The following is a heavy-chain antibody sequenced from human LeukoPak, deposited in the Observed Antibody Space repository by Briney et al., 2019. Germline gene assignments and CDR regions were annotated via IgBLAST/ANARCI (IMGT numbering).Heavy chain of an antibody. J-gene: IGHJ5*02. CDR2: INPNSGGT. D-gene: IGHD1-26*01. Sequence: GASVKVSCKASGYTFTGYYMRWVRQAPGQGLEWMGWINPNSGGTNYAQKFQGRVTMTRDTSISTAYMELSRLRSDDTAVYYCARDREPANWFDPWGQGTLVTVSS. CDR1: GYTFTGYY. V-gene: IGHV1-2*02. CDR3: ARDREPANWFDP.